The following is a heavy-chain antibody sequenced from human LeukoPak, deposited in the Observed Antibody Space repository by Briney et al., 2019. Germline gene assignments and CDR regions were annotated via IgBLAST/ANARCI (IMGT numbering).Heavy chain of an antibody. D-gene: IGHD2-2*01. CDR3: ANTPAMTAGNYYYYMDV. CDR2: ISGSGGST. Sequence: GGSLRLSCAASGFTFSSYAMSWVRQAPGKGLEWVSAISGSGGSTYYADSVKGRFTISRDNSKNTLYLQMNSLRAEDTAVYYCANTPAMTAGNYYYYMDVWGKGTTVTVSS. J-gene: IGHJ6*03. V-gene: IGHV3-23*01. CDR1: GFTFSSYA.